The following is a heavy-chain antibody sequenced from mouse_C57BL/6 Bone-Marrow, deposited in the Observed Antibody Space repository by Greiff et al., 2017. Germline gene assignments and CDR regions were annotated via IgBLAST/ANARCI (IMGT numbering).Heavy chain of an antibody. CDR2: IYPRSGNT. Sequence: QVQLQQSGAELARPGASVKLSCKASGYTFTSYGISWVKQRTGQGLEWIGEIYPRSGNTYYNEKFKGKATLTADKSSSTAYMELRSLISEDSAVYFCARRGYYAMDYWGQGTSVTVSS. J-gene: IGHJ4*01. CDR1: GYTFTSYG. V-gene: IGHV1-81*01. CDR3: ARRGYYAMDY.